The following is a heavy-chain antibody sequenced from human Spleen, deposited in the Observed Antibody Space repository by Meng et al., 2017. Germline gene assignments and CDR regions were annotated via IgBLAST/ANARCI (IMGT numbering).Heavy chain of an antibody. CDR3: VRNEGYSFGA. CDR2: IHHSGTT. D-gene: IGHD2-21*01. J-gene: IGHJ5*02. Sequence: VQLQESGPGLGKPSGTLSLTCAVSGGSTSSTKWWNWVRQTAGKGLEWIGEIHHSGTTNYNPSLKSRVTMSVDESKNQFSLKLTSVTAADTAVYYCVRNEGYSFGAWGQGTLVTVSS. V-gene: IGHV4-4*02. CDR1: GGSTSSTKW.